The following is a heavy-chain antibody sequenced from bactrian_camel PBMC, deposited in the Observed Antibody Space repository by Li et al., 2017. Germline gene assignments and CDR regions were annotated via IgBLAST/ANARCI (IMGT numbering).Heavy chain of an antibody. J-gene: IGHJ4*01. Sequence: VQLVESGGGSVQAGGSLRLSCAASGYRYSSYYMGWFRQAPGKGLQWVSTINNADGTIYYADSVSGRFTVSRDNAKSTATLQMNSLVAQDTAVYYCVGAIWVSADALSQGTQVTVS. CDR1: GYRYSSYY. CDR2: INNADGTI. D-gene: IGHD3*01. V-gene: IGHV3S40*01.